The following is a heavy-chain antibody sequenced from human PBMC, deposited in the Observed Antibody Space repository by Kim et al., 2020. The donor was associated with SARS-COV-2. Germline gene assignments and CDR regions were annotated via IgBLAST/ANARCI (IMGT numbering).Heavy chain of an antibody. Sequence: SETLSLTCAVSGGSISSSNWWSWVRQPPGKGLEWIGEIYHSGSTNYNPSLKSRVTISVDKSKNQFSLKLSSVTAADTAVYYCAREGIAAHQSLSLDYWGQGTLVTVSS. CDR3: AREGIAAHQSLSLDY. V-gene: IGHV4-4*02. D-gene: IGHD6-13*01. CDR1: GGSISSSNW. CDR2: IYHSGST. J-gene: IGHJ4*02.